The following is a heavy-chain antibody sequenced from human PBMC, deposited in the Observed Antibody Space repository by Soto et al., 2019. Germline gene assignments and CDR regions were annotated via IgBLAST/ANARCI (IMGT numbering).Heavy chain of an antibody. CDR3: AKGSLEYSASIDN. D-gene: IGHD5-12*01. J-gene: IGHJ4*02. V-gene: IGHV3-23*01. CDR2: ISARGGSS. CDR1: VFSFNSYA. Sequence: EVHLLESGGGLVQPGGSLRLSCAASVFSFNSYAMVWVRQAPGKGLEWVSVISARGGSSYFADSVKGRFTISRDNSKNVLSLEMNSLRAEDTAIYFCAKGSLEYSASIDNWGQGTLVLVSS.